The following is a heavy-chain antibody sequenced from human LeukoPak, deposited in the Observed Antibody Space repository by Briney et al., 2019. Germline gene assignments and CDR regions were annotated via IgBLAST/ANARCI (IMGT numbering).Heavy chain of an antibody. CDR2: IYTSGST. Sequence: SETLSLTCTVSGGSISSGSYCWSWIRQPAGKGREWIGRIYTSGSTNYNPSLKSRVTISVDTSKNQFSLKLTSVTAADTAVYYCARCGGGPYYYYYMNVRGKGTTVTVSS. D-gene: IGHD3-16*01. J-gene: IGHJ6*03. CDR3: ARCGGGPYYYYYMNV. V-gene: IGHV4-61*02. CDR1: GGSISSGSYC.